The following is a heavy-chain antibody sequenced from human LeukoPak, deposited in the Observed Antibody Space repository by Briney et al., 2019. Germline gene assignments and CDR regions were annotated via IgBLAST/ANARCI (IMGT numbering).Heavy chain of an antibody. J-gene: IGHJ3*02. CDR2: INSDGSST. Sequence: PGGSLRLSCAASGFTFSRYWMHWVRQAPGKGLVRVSRINSDGSSTINADSVKGRFTISRDNAKNTLSLQMNSLRVEDTAVYFCARGGSPPEALGDAFDIWGQGTMVTVSS. V-gene: IGHV3-74*01. CDR1: GFTFSRYW. CDR3: ARGGSPPEALGDAFDI. D-gene: IGHD1-26*01.